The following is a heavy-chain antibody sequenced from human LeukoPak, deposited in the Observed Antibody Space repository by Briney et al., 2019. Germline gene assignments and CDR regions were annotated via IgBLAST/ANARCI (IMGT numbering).Heavy chain of an antibody. D-gene: IGHD5-24*01. CDR2: LTDSGGTT. V-gene: IGHV3-23*01. J-gene: IGHJ3*02. Sequence: GGSLRLSCVASGFTFSSYAMGWVRQAPGKRPEWVSSLTDSGGTTYYVDSVKVRFTISRDNSKNTLYLHMNSLRAVDTAMYYCAKKRDAFDIWGQGTVVAVSS. CDR1: GFTFSSYA. CDR3: AKKRDAFDI.